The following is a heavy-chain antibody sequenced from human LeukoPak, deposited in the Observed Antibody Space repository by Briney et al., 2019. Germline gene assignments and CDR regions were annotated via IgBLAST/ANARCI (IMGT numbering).Heavy chain of an antibody. CDR1: GFTFSSNW. Sequence: GGSLRLSCAASGFTFSSNWMSWVRQAPGKGLEWVANIKGDGSEKYYGDPVKGRFTISRDNAKNSLFLQMNSLRVEDTAVYFCARGGHWLDPWGQGTMVTVSS. J-gene: IGHJ5*02. V-gene: IGHV3-7*01. CDR2: IKGDGSEK. CDR3: ARGGHWLDP.